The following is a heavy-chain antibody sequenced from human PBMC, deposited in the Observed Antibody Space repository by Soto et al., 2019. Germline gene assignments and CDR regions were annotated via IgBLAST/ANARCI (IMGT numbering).Heavy chain of an antibody. CDR2: IIPIFGTA. D-gene: IGHD3-10*01. J-gene: IGHJ4*02. Sequence: QVQLVQSGAEVKKPGSSVKVSCKASGGTFSSYAISWVRQAPGQGLEWMGGIIPIFGTANYAQKFQGRVTISADESTSTAYMELSSLRSEDTAVYYCARVLGSGSFPDERFDYWGQGTLVTVSS. V-gene: IGHV1-69*01. CDR3: ARVLGSGSFPDERFDY. CDR1: GGTFSSYA.